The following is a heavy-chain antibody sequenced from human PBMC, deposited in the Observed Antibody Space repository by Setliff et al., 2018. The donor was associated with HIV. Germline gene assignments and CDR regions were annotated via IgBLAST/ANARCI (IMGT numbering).Heavy chain of an antibody. CDR3: AKSSPAICYITYC. CDR1: GVSISSYD. D-gene: IGHD2-15*01. J-gene: IGHJ4*02. V-gene: IGHV4-59*01. CDR2: IFPGGAT. Sequence: PSETLSLTCSVSGVSISSYDWSWIRHSPGKGLEWIGIIFPGGATNYNPSLTNRVTISLDTSKNHLFLKLTSVTTADTAVYFCAKSSPAICYITYCWGQGAPVTAFS.